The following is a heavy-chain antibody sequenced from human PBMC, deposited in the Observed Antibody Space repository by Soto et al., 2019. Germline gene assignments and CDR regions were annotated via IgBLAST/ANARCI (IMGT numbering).Heavy chain of an antibody. CDR3: ATTLSSYGDYYYYGMDV. CDR1: GFTFSSYA. CDR2: ISGSGGST. D-gene: IGHD1-26*01. J-gene: IGHJ6*02. Sequence: EVQLLESGGGLVQPGGSLRLSCATSGFTFSSYAMSWVRQAPGKGLELVSAISGSGGSTYYADSVKGRFTISRDNSKNTLYLQMNSLRAEDTAVYYCATTLSSYGDYYYYGMDVWGQGTTVTVSS. V-gene: IGHV3-23*01.